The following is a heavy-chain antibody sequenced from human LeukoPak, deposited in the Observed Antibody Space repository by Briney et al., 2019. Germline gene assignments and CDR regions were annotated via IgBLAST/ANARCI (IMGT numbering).Heavy chain of an antibody. D-gene: IGHD2-15*01. Sequence: ASVKVSCKASGYTFTGYYMHWVRQAPGQGLEWMGRINPNSGGTNYAQKFQGRVTMTSDTSISTAYMELSRLRSDDTAVYYCARVGFCSGGSCYDYWGQGTLVTVSS. CDR2: INPNSGGT. V-gene: IGHV1-2*06. J-gene: IGHJ4*02. CDR3: ARVGFCSGGSCYDY. CDR1: GYTFTGYY.